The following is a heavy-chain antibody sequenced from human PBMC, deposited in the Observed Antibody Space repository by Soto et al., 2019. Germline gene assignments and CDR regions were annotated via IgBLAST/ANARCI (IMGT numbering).Heavy chain of an antibody. D-gene: IGHD6-19*01. CDR1: GFTFSSYA. CDR3: AKSLRSSGWYFFDY. J-gene: IGHJ4*02. Sequence: EVPLLESGGGLVQPGGSLRLSCAASGFTFSSYAMSWVRQAPGKGLEWVSAISGSGGSTFYADSVKGRFTISRDNSKNTLYLQMNSLRADDTAVYYCAKSLRSSGWYFFDYWGQGTLVTVSS. CDR2: ISGSGGST. V-gene: IGHV3-23*01.